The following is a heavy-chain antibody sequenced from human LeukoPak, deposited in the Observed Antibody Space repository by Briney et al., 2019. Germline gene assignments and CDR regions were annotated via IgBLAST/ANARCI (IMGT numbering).Heavy chain of an antibody. CDR2: ISGSGGST. D-gene: IGHD3-3*01. Sequence: GGSLRLSCAASGFTFSSYAMSWVRQPPGKGLEWVSAISGSGGSTYYASSVKRRFTFSRDYTNSTLYLRMCSLRAEDTAVYYCAKRALVFGVVITGYFDYWGQGTLVTVSS. J-gene: IGHJ4*02. CDR3: AKRALVFGVVITGYFDY. V-gene: IGHV3-23*01. CDR1: GFTFSSYA.